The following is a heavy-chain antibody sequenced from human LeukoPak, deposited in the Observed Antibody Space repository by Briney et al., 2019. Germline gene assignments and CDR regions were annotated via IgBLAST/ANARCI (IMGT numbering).Heavy chain of an antibody. CDR3: ARGRSKRRDYDFWSGYPHREGYYYYMDV. V-gene: IGHV4-34*01. Sequence: SETLSLTCAVYGGSFSGYYWSWIRQPPGKGLEWIGEINHSGSTNYSPSLKSRVTISVDTSKNQFSLKLSSVTAADTAVYYCARGRSKRRDYDFWSGYPHREGYYYYMDVWGKGTTVTVSS. D-gene: IGHD3-3*01. CDR2: INHSGST. CDR1: GGSFSGYY. J-gene: IGHJ6*03.